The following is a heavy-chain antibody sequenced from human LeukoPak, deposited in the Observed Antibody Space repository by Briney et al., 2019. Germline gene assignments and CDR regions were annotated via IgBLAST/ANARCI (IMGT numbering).Heavy chain of an antibody. CDR1: GYTFTVYF. CDR3: ARELNYDSSGYYFDY. CDR2: INPNSGGT. D-gene: IGHD3-22*01. J-gene: IGHJ4*02. V-gene: IGHV1-2*02. Sequence: ASVKVSCKASGYTFTVYFMHWVRQAPGQGLEWMGWINPNSGGTNYAQKFQGRVTMTRDSSISTAYMELSRLRSDDTAVYYCARELNYDSSGYYFDYWGQGTLVTVSS.